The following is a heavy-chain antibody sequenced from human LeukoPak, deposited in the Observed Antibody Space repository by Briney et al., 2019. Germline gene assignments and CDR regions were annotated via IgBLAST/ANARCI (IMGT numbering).Heavy chain of an antibody. D-gene: IGHD1-26*01. CDR1: GGSISSYY. CDR2: IYYSGST. Sequence: KPSETLSLTCTVSGGSISSYYWSWIRQPPGKGLEWIGYIYYSGSTNYNPSLKSRVTISVDTSKNQFSLKLSSVTAADTAVYYCARLGPRLGATRGTLDYWGQGTLVTVSS. CDR3: ARLGPRLGATRGTLDY. V-gene: IGHV4-59*08. J-gene: IGHJ4*02.